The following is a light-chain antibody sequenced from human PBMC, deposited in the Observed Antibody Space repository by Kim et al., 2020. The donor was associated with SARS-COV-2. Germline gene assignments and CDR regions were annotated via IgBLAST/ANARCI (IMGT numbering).Light chain of an antibody. V-gene: IGLV3-1*01. CDR3: QAWDSSHVV. CDR1: KLGEKY. Sequence: VYPGQTASSTCAGDKLGEKYACWYQQKPGQSPVLVIYQDSKRPSGIPERFSGSNSGNTATLTISGTQAMDEADYYCQAWDSSHVVFGGGTQLTVL. J-gene: IGLJ2*01. CDR2: QDS.